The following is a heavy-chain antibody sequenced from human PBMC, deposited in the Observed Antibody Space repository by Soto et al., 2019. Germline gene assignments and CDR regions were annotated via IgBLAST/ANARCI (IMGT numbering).Heavy chain of an antibody. V-gene: IGHV3-23*01. J-gene: IGHJ5*02. CDR1: GFTFSSYA. CDR3: AREFCSGGNCYTYYFDP. CDR2: ISGSGGST. Sequence: GSLRLSCAASGFTFSSYAMSWVRQAPGKGLEWVSAISGSGGSTYYADSVKGRFTISRDNAKSTLFLQMNSLRDEDTAVYYCAREFCSGGNCYTYYFDPWGQGIPVTVSS. D-gene: IGHD2-15*01.